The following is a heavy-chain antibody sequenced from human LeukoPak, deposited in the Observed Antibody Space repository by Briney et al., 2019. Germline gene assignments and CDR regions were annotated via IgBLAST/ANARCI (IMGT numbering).Heavy chain of an antibody. Sequence: SETLSLTCTVSGGSISSYYWSWIRQPPGKGLEWIGNIYYSGSTYYNPSLKSRVTISVDTSKNQFSLKLSSVTAADTAVYYCARSSHVEMASYPYFDYWGQGTLVTVSS. J-gene: IGHJ4*02. D-gene: IGHD5-24*01. V-gene: IGHV4-59*12. CDR3: ARSSHVEMASYPYFDY. CDR1: GGSISSYY. CDR2: IYYSGST.